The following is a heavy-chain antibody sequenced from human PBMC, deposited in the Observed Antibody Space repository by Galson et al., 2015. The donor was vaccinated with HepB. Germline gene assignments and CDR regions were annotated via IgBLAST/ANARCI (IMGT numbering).Heavy chain of an antibody. CDR1: RFTFSTYW. J-gene: IGHJ4*02. V-gene: IGHV3-7*01. CDR2: IKQDGNEK. D-gene: IGHD2-2*01. Sequence: SLRLSCAASRFTFSTYWMSWVRQAPGKGLEWVANIKQDGNEKYYVDSVEGRFTISRDNARNSLFLQMNSLRAEDTTVYYCARVRSPGAAADYSLNHWGQGTLVTVSS. CDR3: ARVRSPGAAADYSLNH.